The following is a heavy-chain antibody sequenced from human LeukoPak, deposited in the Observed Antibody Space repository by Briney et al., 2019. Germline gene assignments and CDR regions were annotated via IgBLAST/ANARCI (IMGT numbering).Heavy chain of an antibody. CDR1: GYTFTSYD. J-gene: IGHJ6*02. CDR3: ARDQSSSWYDYYYYYGMDV. V-gene: IGHV1-8*01. CDR2: MNPNSGNT. Sequence: GASVKVSCKASGYTFTSYDINWVRQATGQGLEWMGWMNPNSGNTGYAQKFQGRVTMTRNTSISTAYMELSSLRSEDTAVYYCARDQSSSWYDYYYYYGMDVWGQGTTVTVSS. D-gene: IGHD6-13*01.